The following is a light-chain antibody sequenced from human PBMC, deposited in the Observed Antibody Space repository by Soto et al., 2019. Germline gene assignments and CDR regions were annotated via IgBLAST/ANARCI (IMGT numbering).Light chain of an antibody. V-gene: IGLV1-44*01. CDR1: RSSVGSNT. CDR2: SNN. Sequence: QSVLTQPPSASGTPGQRVTISCSGGRSSVGSNTVNWYQHLPGTAPKLLIYSNNHRPSGVPDRFSASKAGASASLAISGLQSEDEGDYYCAAWDASLGGFYVFGSGTKVTVL. J-gene: IGLJ1*01. CDR3: AAWDASLGGFYV.